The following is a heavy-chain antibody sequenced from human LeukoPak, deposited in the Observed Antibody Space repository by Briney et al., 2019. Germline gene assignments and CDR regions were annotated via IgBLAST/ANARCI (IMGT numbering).Heavy chain of an antibody. V-gene: IGHV3-9*01. CDR2: ISWNSGSI. J-gene: IGHJ4*02. D-gene: IGHD1-26*01. CDR3: AKDTRWELGRSYYFDY. Sequence: GGSLRLSCAASGFTFDDYAMHWVRQAPGKGLEWVSGISWNSGSIGYADSVKGRFTNSRDNAKTSLYLQMNSLRAEDTALYYCAKDTRWELGRSYYFDYWGQGTLVTVSS. CDR1: GFTFDDYA.